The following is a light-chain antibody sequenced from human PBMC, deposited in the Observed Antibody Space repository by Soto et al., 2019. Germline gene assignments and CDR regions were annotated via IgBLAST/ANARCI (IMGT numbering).Light chain of an antibody. J-gene: IGKJ1*01. CDR2: GAF. V-gene: IGKV3-15*01. CDR3: QQYNDWPLT. Sequence: EIVLTQSPGTLSLSPGERATLSCRASQSVSSNLAWYQQKPGRAPSLLIYGAFTRATGIPARFSGTGSGTEFTLTISSLQSEDFALYYCQQYNDWPLTFGQGTKVDI. CDR1: QSVSSN.